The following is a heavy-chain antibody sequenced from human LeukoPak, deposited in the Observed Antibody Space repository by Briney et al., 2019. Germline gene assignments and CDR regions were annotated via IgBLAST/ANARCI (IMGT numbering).Heavy chain of an antibody. Sequence: GGSLRLSCAASGFTFSSYSMNWVRQAPGKGLVWVSSISSSSSYIYYADSVKGRFTISRDNAKNSLYLQMNSLRAEDTAEYYCARGEGVLLWFGESTPFDYWGQGTLVTVSS. CDR2: ISSSSSYI. CDR3: ARGEGVLLWFGESTPFDY. CDR1: GFTFSSYS. D-gene: IGHD3-10*01. J-gene: IGHJ4*02. V-gene: IGHV3-21*01.